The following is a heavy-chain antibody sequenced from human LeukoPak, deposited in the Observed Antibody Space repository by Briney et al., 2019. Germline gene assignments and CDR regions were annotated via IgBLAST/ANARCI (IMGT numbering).Heavy chain of an antibody. V-gene: IGHV4-34*01. CDR3: AGSGDGIVVVPAARGLSFDY. CDR2: INHSGST. J-gene: IGHJ4*02. CDR1: GGSFSGYY. Sequence: PSETLSLTCAVYGGSFSGYYWSWIRQPPGKGLEWIGEINHSGSTNYNPSLKSRVTISVDTSKNQFSLKLSSVTAADTAVYYCAGSGDGIVVVPAARGLSFDYWGQGTLVTVSS. D-gene: IGHD2-2*01.